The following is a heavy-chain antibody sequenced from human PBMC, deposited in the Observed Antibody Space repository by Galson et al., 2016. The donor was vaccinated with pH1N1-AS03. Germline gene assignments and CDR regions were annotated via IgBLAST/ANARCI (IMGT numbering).Heavy chain of an antibody. D-gene: IGHD3-16*01. J-gene: IGHJ4*02. CDR3: GRGGVSGGYIDS. CDR2: ISYDGGDK. V-gene: IGHV3-30-3*01. CDR1: GFTFSTHT. Sequence: SLRLSCAASGFTFSTHTMHWVRQAPGKGLEWVAAISYDGGDKFYADSVKGRFTISRDNSKNTLYLQVNSLRAEDTAVYYCGRGGVSGGYIDSWGQGTLVTVSS.